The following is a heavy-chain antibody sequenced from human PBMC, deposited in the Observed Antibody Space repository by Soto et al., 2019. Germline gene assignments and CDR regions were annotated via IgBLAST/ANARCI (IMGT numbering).Heavy chain of an antibody. CDR3: AKQTRYSTSWDYFDY. CDR1: GFTFSSSA. V-gene: IGHV3-23*01. CDR2: IGSGAANT. J-gene: IGHJ4*02. D-gene: IGHD6-13*01. Sequence: GGSLRLSCAASGFTFSSSAMSWVRQTPEKGLEWVSGIGSGAANTYYADSVKGRFTISRDNSKNTLYLQMNSLRAEDTALYYCAKQTRYSTSWDYFDYWGLGTLVTVSS.